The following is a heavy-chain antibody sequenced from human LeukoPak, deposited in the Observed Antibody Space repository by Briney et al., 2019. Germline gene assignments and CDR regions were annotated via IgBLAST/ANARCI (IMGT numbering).Heavy chain of an antibody. D-gene: IGHD5-24*01. CDR3: AKGGDDYNYYFDY. Sequence: GVSLRLSCTASGFTFSDYAMSWVRQAPGKGLEWVSGISGSGGSIRYADSVKGRFIISRDNSKNTLYLQMNSLRAEDTAVYYCAKGGDDYNYYFDYWGQETLVTVSS. J-gene: IGHJ4*02. CDR1: GFTFSDYA. CDR2: ISGSGGSI. V-gene: IGHV3-23*01.